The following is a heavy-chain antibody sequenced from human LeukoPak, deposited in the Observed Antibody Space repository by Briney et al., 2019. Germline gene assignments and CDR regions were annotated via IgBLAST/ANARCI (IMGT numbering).Heavy chain of an antibody. D-gene: IGHD6-19*01. CDR1: GFTFSSYG. CDR2: IWYDGSNK. J-gene: IGHJ4*02. CDR3: ARDAGWYELDY. Sequence: GRSLRLSCAASGFTFSSYGMHWVRQAPGKGLEWVAVIWYDGSNKYYADSVKGRFTISRDNSKNTLYLQMNSLRAEDTAVYYCARDAGWYELDYWGQGTLVTVSS. V-gene: IGHV3-33*01.